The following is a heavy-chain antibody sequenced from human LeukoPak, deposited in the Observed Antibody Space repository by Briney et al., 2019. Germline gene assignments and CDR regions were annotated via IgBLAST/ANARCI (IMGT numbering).Heavy chain of an antibody. J-gene: IGHJ6*02. CDR3: AKDGSIAAAGTDPSNYYYGMDV. D-gene: IGHD6-13*01. CDR2: ISYDGSNK. Sequence: GGSLRLSCAASGFTFSSYGMHWVRQAPGKGLEWVAVISYDGSNKYYADSVKGRFTISRDNSKNTLYLQMNSLRAEDTAMYYCAKDGSIAAAGTDPSNYYYGMDVWGQGTTVTVSS. V-gene: IGHV3-30*18. CDR1: GFTFSSYG.